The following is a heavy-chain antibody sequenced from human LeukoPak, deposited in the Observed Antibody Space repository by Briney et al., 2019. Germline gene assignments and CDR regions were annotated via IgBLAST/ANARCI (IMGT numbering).Heavy chain of an antibody. Sequence: PGGSLRLSCAASGFTFDDYAMHWVRQAPGKGLEWVSSISWNSGSIGYADSVKGRFTISRDNAKNSLYLQMNSLRAEDTALYYCAKDISGRDYYYYGMDVWGQRTTVTVSS. V-gene: IGHV3-9*01. J-gene: IGHJ6*02. CDR1: GFTFDDYA. CDR2: ISWNSGSI. D-gene: IGHD3-10*01. CDR3: AKDISGRDYYYYGMDV.